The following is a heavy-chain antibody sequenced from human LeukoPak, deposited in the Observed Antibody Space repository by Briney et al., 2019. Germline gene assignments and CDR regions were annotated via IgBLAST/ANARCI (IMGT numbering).Heavy chain of an antibody. D-gene: IGHD2-2*01. CDR2: ISGSGGST. V-gene: IGHV3-23*01. Sequence: GGSLRLSCAASGFTFSSYAMSWVRQAPGKGLEWVSAISGSGGSTYYADSVKGRFTISRDNSKNTLYLQMNSLRAEDTAVYYCARPPAYCSSTSCYYDYWGQGTLVTVSS. J-gene: IGHJ4*02. CDR1: GFTFSSYA. CDR3: ARPPAYCSSTSCYYDY.